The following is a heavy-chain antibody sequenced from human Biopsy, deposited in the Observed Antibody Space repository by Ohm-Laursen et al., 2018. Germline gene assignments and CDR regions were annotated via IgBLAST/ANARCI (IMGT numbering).Heavy chain of an antibody. CDR2: ISTWDAHT. J-gene: IGHJ4*02. CDR3: ARGGSNYPDY. Sequence: SVKVSCKISGYTFRNHGISWVRQAPGRDLEWMGWISTWDAHTSYAQKVQGRVTLTIDTSTSTGYMELRSLRSDDTAVYYCARGGSNYPDYWGQGTLVTVSS. CDR1: GYTFRNHG. V-gene: IGHV1-18*01. D-gene: IGHD3-16*01.